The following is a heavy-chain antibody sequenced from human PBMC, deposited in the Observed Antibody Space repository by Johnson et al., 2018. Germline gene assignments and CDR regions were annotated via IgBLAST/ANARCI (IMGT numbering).Heavy chain of an antibody. CDR3: ERVLPVRRITKIVVVREGALNI. J-gene: IGHJ3*02. Sequence: VQLVETGAEVKKPGSSVKVSCKASGDTFSSYIISWVRQAPGPGLEWMGRIIPILDITNYAQKFQGRVTVTADKSTSTAYMEMSSLRSEDTAVYYCERVLPVRRITKIVVVREGALNIWGQGTMVTVPS. CDR2: IIPILDIT. D-gene: IGHD3-22*01. CDR1: GDTFSSYI. V-gene: IGHV1-69*09.